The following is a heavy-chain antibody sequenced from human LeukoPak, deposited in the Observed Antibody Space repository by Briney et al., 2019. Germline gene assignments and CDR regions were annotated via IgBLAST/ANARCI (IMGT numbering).Heavy chain of an antibody. V-gene: IGHV3-15*01. CDR1: GFTFSNAW. CDR2: IKSKTDGGTT. J-gene: IGHJ6*04. Sequence: GGSLRLSCAASGFTFSNAWMSWVRQAPGKGLEWVGRIKSKTDGGTTDYAAPVEGRFTISRGDSKNTLYLQMNSLKTEDTAVYYCTTVSSWYGGDYYYGMDVWGKGTTVTVSS. D-gene: IGHD6-13*01. CDR3: TTVSSWYGGDYYYGMDV.